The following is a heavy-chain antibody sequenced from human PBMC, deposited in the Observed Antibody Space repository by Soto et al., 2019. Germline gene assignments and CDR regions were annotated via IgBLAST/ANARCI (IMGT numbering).Heavy chain of an antibody. CDR1: GFTFSSYW. J-gene: IGHJ4*02. V-gene: IGHV3-7*01. Sequence: GGSLRLSCAASGFTFSSYWMSWVRQAPGKGLEWVTNIKQDGSEKYYVDSVKGRFTISRDNAKNSLYLQMNSLRAEDTAVYYCATIAYYDFWSGYSTVDYWGQGTLVTVSS. D-gene: IGHD3-3*01. CDR3: ATIAYYDFWSGYSTVDY. CDR2: IKQDGSEK.